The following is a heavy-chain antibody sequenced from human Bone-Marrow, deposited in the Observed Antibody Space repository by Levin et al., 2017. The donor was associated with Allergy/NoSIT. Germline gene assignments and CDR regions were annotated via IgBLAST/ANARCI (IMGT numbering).Heavy chain of an antibody. J-gene: IGHJ4*02. CDR2: MYYRGNT. V-gene: IGHV4-31*03. Sequence: SETLSLTCTVSGGSISTSGFCWSWIRQHPGKALEWIGYMYYRGNTYYKPSLRSRVTMSMDTSNNQFFLKMSSVTAADTAVYYCARGKVPDFYGSGIINDYWGQGSLVTVSS. D-gene: IGHD3-10*01. CDR1: GGSISTSGFC. CDR3: ARGKVPDFYGSGIINDY.